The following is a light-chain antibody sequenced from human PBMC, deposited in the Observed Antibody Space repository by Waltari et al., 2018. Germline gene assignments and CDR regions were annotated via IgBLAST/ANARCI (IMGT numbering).Light chain of an antibody. CDR1: SGSFPRNY. CDR2: EDN. V-gene: IGLV6-57*02. Sequence: NFMLTQPHSVSESPGKTVTISCTGSSGSFPRNYVPWYQQRPGSAPTTVIYEDNQRPSGVPDRFSGSIDSSSNSASLTISGLKTEDEADYYCQSYDSSNLWVFGGGTKLTVL. CDR3: QSYDSSNLWV. J-gene: IGLJ3*02.